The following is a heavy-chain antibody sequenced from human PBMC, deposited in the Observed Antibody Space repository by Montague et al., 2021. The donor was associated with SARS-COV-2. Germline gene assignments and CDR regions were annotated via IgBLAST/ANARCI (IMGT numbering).Heavy chain of an antibody. D-gene: IGHD2-2*02. Sequence: SLRLSCAASGFTFSSYAMSWVRQAPGKGLEWVSGIGGSAESTYYGDSVKGRFTISRDNSKNTLYLQMNSLRAEDTAVYYCASPKDRQYTYTWQTRWYFDLWGRGTLVTVSS. V-gene: IGHV3-23*01. CDR2: IGGSAEST. J-gene: IGHJ2*01. CDR3: ASPKDRQYTYTWQTRWYFDL. CDR1: GFTFSSYA.